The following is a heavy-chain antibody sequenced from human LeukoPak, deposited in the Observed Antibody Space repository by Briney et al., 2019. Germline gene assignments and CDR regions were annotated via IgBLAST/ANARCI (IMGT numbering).Heavy chain of an antibody. Sequence: GGSLRLSCAASGFTFSSYAMSWIRQAPGEGLEWVSSITTSGGSTYYADSVKGRFTISRDNAKNTLYLQMNSLRAEDTAVYYCAKDHYVSGRYDAFDIWGQGTMVTVSS. J-gene: IGHJ3*02. CDR3: AKDHYVSGRYDAFDI. CDR2: ITTSGGST. CDR1: GFTFSSYA. D-gene: IGHD3-10*01. V-gene: IGHV3-23*01.